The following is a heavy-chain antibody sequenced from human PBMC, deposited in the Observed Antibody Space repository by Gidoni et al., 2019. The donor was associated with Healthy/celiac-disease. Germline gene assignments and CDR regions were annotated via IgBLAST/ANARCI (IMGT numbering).Heavy chain of an antibody. Sequence: QVQLVQSGAEVKKPGASVKVSCKASGYTFTGYYMHWVRPAPGQGLDLMGWINPNSGGTNYAQKFQGRVTMTRDTSISTAYMELSRLRSDDTAVYYCASTYGSGSYYIWFDPWGQGTLVTVSS. V-gene: IGHV1-2*02. CDR1: GYTFTGYY. CDR2: INPNSGGT. D-gene: IGHD3-10*01. J-gene: IGHJ5*02. CDR3: ASTYGSGSYYIWFDP.